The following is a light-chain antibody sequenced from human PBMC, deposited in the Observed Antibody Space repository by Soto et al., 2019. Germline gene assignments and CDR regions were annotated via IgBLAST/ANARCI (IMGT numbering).Light chain of an antibody. V-gene: IGLV2-11*01. J-gene: IGLJ3*02. CDR1: SSDVGGYNF. CDR3: CSYAGSYTLV. Sequence: QSVLTQPRSVSGSPGQSVTISCTGTSSDVGGYNFVSWYQQHPGKAPKLMIYDVSKQPSGVPDRFSGSKSGNTASLTISGLQAEDEADYYCCSYAGSYTLVFGGGTKLAAL. CDR2: DVS.